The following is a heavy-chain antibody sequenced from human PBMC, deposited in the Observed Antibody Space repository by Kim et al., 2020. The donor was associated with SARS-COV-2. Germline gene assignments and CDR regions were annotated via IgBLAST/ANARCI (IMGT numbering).Heavy chain of an antibody. CDR2: ISWNSGSI. V-gene: IGHV3-9*01. CDR3: AKDIEVGMAGMDV. J-gene: IGHJ6*02. D-gene: IGHD3-10*01. CDR1: GFTFDGYA. Sequence: GGSLRLSCAASGFTFDGYAMHWVRQAPGKGLEWVSCISWNSGSICYADSVKGRFTISRDNAKNSLYLQMNSLRAEDTALYYCAKDIEVGMAGMDVWGQGTTVTVSS.